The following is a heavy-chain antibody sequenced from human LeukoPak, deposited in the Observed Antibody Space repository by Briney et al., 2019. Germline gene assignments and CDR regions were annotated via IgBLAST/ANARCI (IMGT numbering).Heavy chain of an antibody. CDR3: AKDLSWFGGSLATFGY. J-gene: IGHJ4*02. V-gene: IGHV3-21*04. D-gene: IGHD3-10*01. CDR1: GFTLSSYT. CDR2: ISSSSHDI. Sequence: GGSLRLSCAASGFTLSSYTMNWVRQAPGKGLEWVSYISSSSHDIYYADSVKGRFTISRDNAKNSLYLQMNSLSAEDTAVYYCAKDLSWFGGSLATFGYWGQGTLATVSS.